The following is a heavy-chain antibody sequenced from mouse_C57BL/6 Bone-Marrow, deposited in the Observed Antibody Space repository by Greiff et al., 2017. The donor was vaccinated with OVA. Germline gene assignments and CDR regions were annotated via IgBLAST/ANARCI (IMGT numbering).Heavy chain of an antibody. CDR2: IDPENGDT. Sequence: VQLQQSGAELVRPGASVKLSCTASGFNIKDDYMHWVKQRPEQGLEWIGWIDPENGDTEYASKFQGKATITADTSSNTAYLQLSSLTSEDTAVYYCTTCYYDVWFAYWCQGTLVTVSA. V-gene: IGHV14-4*01. D-gene: IGHD1-1*01. J-gene: IGHJ3*01. CDR1: GFNIKDDY. CDR3: TTCYYDVWFAY.